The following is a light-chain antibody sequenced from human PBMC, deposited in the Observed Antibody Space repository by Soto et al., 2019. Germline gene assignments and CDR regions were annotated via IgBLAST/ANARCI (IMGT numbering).Light chain of an antibody. Sequence: IVLTQSPATLSLSPGERATLSCRASQSVSTYLAWYQQRPGHAPSLLIYDASYRATDIPPRFSGSGSGTVFTLTISSLEAEDFAFYYCQQRSSWPPTITFGQGTLMEIK. V-gene: IGKV3-11*01. CDR3: QQRSSWPPTIT. CDR2: DAS. J-gene: IGKJ5*01. CDR1: QSVSTY.